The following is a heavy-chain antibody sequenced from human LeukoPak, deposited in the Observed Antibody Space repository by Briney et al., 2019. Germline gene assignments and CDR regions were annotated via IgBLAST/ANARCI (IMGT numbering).Heavy chain of an antibody. Sequence: GASVKVSCKASGYTFTGYYMHWVRQAPGQGLEWMGWINLNSGGTNYAQKFQGWVTMTRATSISPAYMERSRLRSDDTAVYYCARDGGKSGSHFDYWGQGTLVTVSS. CDR1: GYTFTGYY. CDR3: ARDGGKSGSHFDY. V-gene: IGHV1-2*04. D-gene: IGHD2-15*01. CDR2: INLNSGGT. J-gene: IGHJ4*02.